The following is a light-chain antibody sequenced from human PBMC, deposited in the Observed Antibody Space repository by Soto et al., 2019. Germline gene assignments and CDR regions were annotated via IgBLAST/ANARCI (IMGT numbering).Light chain of an antibody. CDR3: QQYRSWPRT. CDR1: QNVRTNY. Sequence: EIVLRQSRCTLSLSPGERVTLSCRASQNVRTNYLAWYQQKPGQAPRLLIYGASTRATDMPGRFSGRGAGAEFTLTISSLQSEDFAVYYCQQYRSWPRTFGQGTKVDI. V-gene: IGKV3-20*01. CDR2: GAS. J-gene: IGKJ1*01.